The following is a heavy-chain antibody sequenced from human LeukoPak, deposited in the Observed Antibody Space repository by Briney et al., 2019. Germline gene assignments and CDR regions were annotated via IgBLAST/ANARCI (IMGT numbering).Heavy chain of an antibody. D-gene: IGHD1-14*01. CDR1: GGSISSYY. CDR2: IYYSGST. CDR3: ARAGPTGSDY. J-gene: IGHJ4*02. V-gene: IGHV4-59*01. Sequence: SETLSLTCTASGGSISSYYWSWIRQPPGKGLEWIGYIYYSGSTNYNPSLKSRVTISVDTSKNQFSLKLSSVTAADTAVYYCARAGPTGSDYWGQGTLVTVSS.